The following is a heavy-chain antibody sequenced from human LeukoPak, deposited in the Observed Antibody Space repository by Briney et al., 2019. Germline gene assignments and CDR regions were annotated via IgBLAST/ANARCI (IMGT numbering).Heavy chain of an antibody. D-gene: IGHD3-22*01. Sequence: SVKVSCKASGGTFSSYAISWVRQAPGQGLEWMGRIIPILGLANYAQKFQGRVTVTADKSTSTAYMELSSLRSEDTAVYYCARDVYYDSSGYYRAFDIWGQGTMVTVSS. CDR1: GGTFSSYA. CDR3: ARDVYYDSSGYYRAFDI. V-gene: IGHV1-69*04. CDR2: IIPILGLA. J-gene: IGHJ3*02.